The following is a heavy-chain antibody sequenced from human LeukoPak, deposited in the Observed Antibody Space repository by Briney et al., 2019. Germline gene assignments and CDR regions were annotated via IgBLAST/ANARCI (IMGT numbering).Heavy chain of an antibody. V-gene: IGHV3-30*02. CDR1: GFTFNNYG. CDR2: IRYDGSNK. Sequence: GGSLRLSCAASGFTFNNYGMLWGRQAPGKGLGWVAFIRYDGSNKIYADSVKGRFTISRDNSYNTVYLQMTGLRAEDTAVYYCAKDGESGIQYTQGYFDYWGQGTLVTVSS. J-gene: IGHJ4*02. CDR3: AKDGESGIQYTQGYFDY. D-gene: IGHD1-1*01.